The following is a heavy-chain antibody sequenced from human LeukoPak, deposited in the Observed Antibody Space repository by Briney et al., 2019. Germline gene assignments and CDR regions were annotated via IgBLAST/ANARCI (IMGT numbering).Heavy chain of an antibody. CDR3: ARGPGQQLVTSFDY. CDR1: GGSFSGYY. CDR2: INHSGST. D-gene: IGHD6-13*01. Sequence: PSETLSLTCAVYGGSFSGYYWSWIRQPPGKGLEWIGEINHSGSTNYNPSLKSRVTISVDTSKNQFSLKLSSVTAADTAVYYCARGPGQQLVTSFDYWGQGTLVTVSS. V-gene: IGHV4-34*01. J-gene: IGHJ4*02.